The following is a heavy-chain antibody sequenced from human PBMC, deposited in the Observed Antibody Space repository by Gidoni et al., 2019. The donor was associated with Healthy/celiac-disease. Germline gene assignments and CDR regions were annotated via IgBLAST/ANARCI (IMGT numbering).Heavy chain of an antibody. Sequence: QVQLVQSGAEVTKPGSSVKVSCKAYGGTFSSYAISWVRQAPGQGLEWMGGIIPIFGTANYAQKFQGRVTITADESTSTAYMELSSLRSEDTAVYYCARRTVGANRRYNWFDPWGQGTLVTVSS. J-gene: IGHJ5*02. D-gene: IGHD1-26*01. CDR3: ARRTVGANRRYNWFDP. CDR1: GGTFSSYA. V-gene: IGHV1-69*01. CDR2: IIPIFGTA.